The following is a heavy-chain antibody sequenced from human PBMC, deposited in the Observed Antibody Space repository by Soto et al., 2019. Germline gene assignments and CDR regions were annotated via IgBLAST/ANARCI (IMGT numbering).Heavy chain of an antibody. V-gene: IGHV3-11*01. Sequence: GGSLRLSCAASGFTFSDYYVAWIRQAPGKGLEWVSYISSSGTTTYYADSVKGRFTISRDNAKNSLYLQMNSLRAEDTAVYYCARSMSNPFYYDSSGYYYSFDYWGQGTLVTVSS. J-gene: IGHJ4*02. CDR2: ISSSGTTT. D-gene: IGHD3-22*01. CDR3: ARSMSNPFYYDSSGYYYSFDY. CDR1: GFTFSDYY.